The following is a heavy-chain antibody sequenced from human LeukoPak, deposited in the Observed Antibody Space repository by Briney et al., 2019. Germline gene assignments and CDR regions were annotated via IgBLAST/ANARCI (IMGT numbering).Heavy chain of an antibody. CDR2: ISGSGGST. Sequence: PGVSLRLSCAASGFTFSSYAMSWVRQAPGKGLEWFSAISGSGGSTYYADSVKGRFTISRDNSKNTLYLQMNSLRAEDTAFFFRPKTAYDILTGCDYWGQGTLVTVSS. CDR1: GFTFSSYA. V-gene: IGHV3-23*01. CDR3: PKTAYDILTGCDY. J-gene: IGHJ4*02. D-gene: IGHD3-9*01.